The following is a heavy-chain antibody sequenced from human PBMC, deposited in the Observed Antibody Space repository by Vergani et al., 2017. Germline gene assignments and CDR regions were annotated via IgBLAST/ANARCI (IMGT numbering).Heavy chain of an antibody. D-gene: IGHD1-26*01. CDR3: TRWRYDSGSYRLRWYFDY. CDR1: GFTFSSYA. V-gene: IGHV3-30-3*01. CDR2: ISYDGSNK. J-gene: IGHJ4*02. Sequence: VQLVESGGGLVKPGGSLRLSCAASGFTFSSYAMHWVRQAPGKGLEWVAVISYDGSNKYYADAVKGRFTISRDNSKNTLYLQMNSLRAEDPAVYYCTRWRYDSGSYRLRWYFDYWGQGTLVTVSS.